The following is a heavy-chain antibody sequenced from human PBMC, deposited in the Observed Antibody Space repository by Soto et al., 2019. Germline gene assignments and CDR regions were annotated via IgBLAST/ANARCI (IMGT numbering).Heavy chain of an antibody. V-gene: IGHV4-34*01. Sequence: QVQLQQWGAGLLKPSETLSLTCAVYGGSFSGYYWSWIRQPPGKGLEWIGDINHSGSTNYNPSLKSRVTISVDTSKNQFSLKLSSVTAADTAVYYCARGGLYYDFWSGYPGRYFDYWGQGTLVTVSS. CDR3: ARGGLYYDFWSGYPGRYFDY. CDR2: INHSGST. CDR1: GGSFSGYY. D-gene: IGHD3-3*01. J-gene: IGHJ4*02.